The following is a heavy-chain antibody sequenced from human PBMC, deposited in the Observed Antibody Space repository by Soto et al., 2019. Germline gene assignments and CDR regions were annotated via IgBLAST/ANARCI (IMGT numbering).Heavy chain of an antibody. Sequence: QVHLQQWGAGLLKPSETLSLACAVYGESFIGYYWTWIRQSPGKGLEWIGEINHGGSTNYNPSLKSRVTISIDTSKNQFSLKLTSVIAADTSVYYCARTDIVTTNWFDPWGQGTLVTVSS. V-gene: IGHV4-34*01. D-gene: IGHD5-12*01. CDR3: ARTDIVTTNWFDP. J-gene: IGHJ5*02. CDR2: INHGGST. CDR1: GESFIGYY.